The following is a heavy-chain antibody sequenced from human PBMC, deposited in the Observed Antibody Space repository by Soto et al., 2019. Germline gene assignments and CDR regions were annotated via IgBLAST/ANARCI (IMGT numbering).Heavy chain of an antibody. CDR2: ISYDGSNK. Sequence: GGSLRLSCAASGFTFINYAMHWVRQAPGKGLEWVAVISYDGSNKYYADSVKGRFTISRDNSKNTMYLQMNSLSAEDTAVYHCARDQVKGTMAILWGQGTLVTVSS. D-gene: IGHD1-1*01. V-gene: IGHV3-30-3*01. J-gene: IGHJ4*02. CDR3: ARDQVKGTMAIL. CDR1: GFTFINYA.